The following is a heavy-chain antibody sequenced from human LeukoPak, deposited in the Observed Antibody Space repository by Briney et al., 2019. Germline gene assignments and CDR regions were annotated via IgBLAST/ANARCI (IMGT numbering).Heavy chain of an antibody. J-gene: IGHJ6*03. CDR2: INWNGGST. V-gene: IGHV3-20*04. D-gene: IGHD4-23*01. Sequence: GGSLRLSCAASGFTFDDYGMSWVRHAPGKGLEWVSGINWNGGSTGYADSVKGRFTISRDNAKNSLYLQMNSLRAEDTALYYCARVGYDGGIQYYYYYMDVWGKGTTVTVSS. CDR3: ARVGYDGGIQYYYYYMDV. CDR1: GFTFDDYG.